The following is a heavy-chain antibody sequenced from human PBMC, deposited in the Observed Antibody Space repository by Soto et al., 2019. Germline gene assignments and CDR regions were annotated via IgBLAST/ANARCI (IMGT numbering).Heavy chain of an antibody. CDR3: ATLRGGGGY. V-gene: IGHV3-53*01. CDR1: GFTVSNNY. Sequence: EVQLVESGGGLIQPGGSLRLSCAVSGFTVSNNYMSWVRQAPGKGLEGVSVIYSGGYTAYGDSVKGRFTISRDNSKNTLILQKKGRGADAPAVYSCATLRGGGGYWGQGTLVTVSS. D-gene: IGHD2-15*01. CDR2: IYSGGYT. J-gene: IGHJ4*02.